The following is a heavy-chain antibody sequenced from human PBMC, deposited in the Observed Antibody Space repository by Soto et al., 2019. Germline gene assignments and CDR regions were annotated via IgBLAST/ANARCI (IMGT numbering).Heavy chain of an antibody. CDR2: ISSYNIDT. CDR3: ARGHGAIIGAMDV. Sequence: GASVKVSCKSSGYRFETYAMSWVRQAPGQGLEWMGWISSYNIDTYYAPKFQDRVTMTKDTSTGTAYMELRSLRSDDTAVYYCARGHGAIIGAMDVWGQGTTVTVSS. D-gene: IGHD3-3*01. CDR1: GYRFETYA. J-gene: IGHJ6*02. V-gene: IGHV1-18*01.